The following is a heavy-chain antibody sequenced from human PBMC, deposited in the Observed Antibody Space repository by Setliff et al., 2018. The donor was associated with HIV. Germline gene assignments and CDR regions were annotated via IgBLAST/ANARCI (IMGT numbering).Heavy chain of an antibody. V-gene: IGHV3-33*06. CDR3: AKTPSSGWYSLYLDY. CDR2: IWYDGSNK. D-gene: IGHD6-19*01. J-gene: IGHJ4*02. CDR1: GFTFSSYG. Sequence: SGGSLRLSCAASGFTFSSYGMHWVRQAPGKGLEWVAVIWYDGSNKHYADSVKGRFTISRDNSKNTLYLQMNSLRAEDTAVYYCAKTPSSGWYSLYLDYWGQGTLVTSPQ.